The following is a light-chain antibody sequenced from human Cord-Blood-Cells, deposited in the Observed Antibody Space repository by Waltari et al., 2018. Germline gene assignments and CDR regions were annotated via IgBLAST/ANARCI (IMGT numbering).Light chain of an antibody. Sequence: DIQMTHSPSSLSASVRDRVTITCRASQSISSYLNWYQQKPGKAPKLLIYAASSLQSGVPSRFSGSGSGTDFTLTISSLQPEDFATYYCQQSYSTLTFGPGTKVDIK. CDR2: AAS. J-gene: IGKJ3*01. CDR3: QQSYSTLT. CDR1: QSISSY. V-gene: IGKV1-39*01.